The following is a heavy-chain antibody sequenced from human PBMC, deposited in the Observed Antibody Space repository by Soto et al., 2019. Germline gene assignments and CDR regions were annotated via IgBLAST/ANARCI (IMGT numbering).Heavy chain of an antibody. CDR3: AKGAVPATLNYFDC. J-gene: IGHJ4*02. CDR1: GFTFSSYA. Sequence: EAQLLESGGGLVQPGGSLRLSCAASGFTFSSYAMSWVRQAPGKGLEWVSSISGGGGSTYYADSVKGRFTISRDNSKHTLFLQMNSLRADDTAVYYCAKGAVPATLNYFDCWGQGTLVTVSS. D-gene: IGHD2-15*01. CDR2: ISGGGGST. V-gene: IGHV3-23*01.